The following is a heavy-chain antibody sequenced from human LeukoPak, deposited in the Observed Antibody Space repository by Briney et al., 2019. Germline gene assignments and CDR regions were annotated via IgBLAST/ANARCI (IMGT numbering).Heavy chain of an antibody. CDR2: ITYSGGT. D-gene: IGHD5-12*01. CDR3: ARGGVGGYDYFDS. CDR1: GGSISSDDYY. J-gene: IGHJ4*02. V-gene: IGHV4-30-4*01. Sequence: SETLSLTCTVSGGSISSDDYYWSWIRQPPGKGLEWMGHITYSGGTDYSPSLRSRVTMSVDTSKNQFSLKLNSVTAAETAMYFCARGGVGGYDYFDSWGQGTLVAVSS.